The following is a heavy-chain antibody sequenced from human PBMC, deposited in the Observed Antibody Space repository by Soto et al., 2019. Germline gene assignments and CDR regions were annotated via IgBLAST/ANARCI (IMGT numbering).Heavy chain of an antibody. J-gene: IGHJ4*02. CDR1: GFTFSSHA. CDR2: LSDSGDSI. Sequence: EVQLLESGGGLVQPGRSLRLSCTASGFTFSSHAMTWVRQAPGKGLEWVSGLSDSGDSIYYADSVKGRFTIYRDNSMNTLYLQMTSLRVEDTVVYYCAKVSSSWYAGFFDLWGQGTLVTVSS. D-gene: IGHD6-13*01. V-gene: IGHV3-23*01. CDR3: AKVSSSWYAGFFDL.